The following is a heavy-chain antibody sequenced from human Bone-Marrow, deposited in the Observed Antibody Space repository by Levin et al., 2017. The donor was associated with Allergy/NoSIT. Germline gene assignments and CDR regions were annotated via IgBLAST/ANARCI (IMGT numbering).Heavy chain of an antibody. Sequence: PGGSLRLSCKASGYTFTGYYMHWVRQAPGQGLEWMGWINPNSGGTNYAQKFQGRVTMTRDTSISTAYMELSRLRSDDTAVYYCARPRLLYRAFDIWGQGTMVTVSS. V-gene: IGHV1-2*02. CDR1: GYTFTGYY. D-gene: IGHD3-3*01. CDR3: ARPRLLYRAFDI. J-gene: IGHJ3*02. CDR2: INPNSGGT.